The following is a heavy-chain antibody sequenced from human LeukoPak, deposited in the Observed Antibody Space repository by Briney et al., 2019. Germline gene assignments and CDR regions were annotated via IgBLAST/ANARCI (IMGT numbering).Heavy chain of an antibody. J-gene: IGHJ4*02. CDR2: ISRSADQT. D-gene: IGHD4-23*01. CDR3: AKQGGNRQGQYFDY. V-gene: IGHV3-23*01. Sequence: GGSLRLSCEASGFTFSSYGMAWVRQAPGKGLEWVSLISRSADQTYYADSVKGRFTISRDNSKNTLYLQMNSLRAEDTAVYYCAKQGGNRQGQYFDYWGQGTLVTVSS. CDR1: GFTFSSYG.